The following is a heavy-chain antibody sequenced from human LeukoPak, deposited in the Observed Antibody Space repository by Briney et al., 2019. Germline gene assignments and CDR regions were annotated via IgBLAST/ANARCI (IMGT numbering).Heavy chain of an antibody. V-gene: IGHV1-69*05. D-gene: IGHD3-10*01. J-gene: IGHJ5*02. CDR2: IIPISDTA. CDR1: GGTFSSYA. CDR3: ARFWVRGGWFDP. Sequence: GASVKVSCKASGGTFSSYAISWVRQAPGQGLEWMGGIIPISDTANYAQRFQGRVTISTDEATNTAYMELSSLRFEDTAVYYCARFWVRGGWFDPWGQGTLVTVSS.